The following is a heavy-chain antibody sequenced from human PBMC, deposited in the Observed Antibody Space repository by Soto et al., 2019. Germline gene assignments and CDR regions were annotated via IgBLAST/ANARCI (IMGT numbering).Heavy chain of an antibody. J-gene: IGHJ6*02. Sequence: QVQLVESGGGVVQPGRSLRLSCAASGFTFSSYGMHWVRQAPGKGLEWVAVISYDGSNKYYADSVKGRFTISRDNSKNTLYLQMNSLRAEDTAVYYCAKVCLATVTTFICMDVWGQGTTVTVSS. CDR2: ISYDGSNK. CDR3: AKVCLATVTTFICMDV. V-gene: IGHV3-30*18. CDR1: GFTFSSYG. D-gene: IGHD4-17*01.